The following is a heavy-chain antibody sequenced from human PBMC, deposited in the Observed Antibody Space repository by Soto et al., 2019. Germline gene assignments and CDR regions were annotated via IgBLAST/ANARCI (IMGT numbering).Heavy chain of an antibody. Sequence: ASVKVSCKASGFSFSEYFMHWVRQAPGQGLEWMGIINPSGDSRKYAQKSQARVTITRDTSTTTVYMDLSSLRYEDTAVYYCATATSQTYGPPAASSWFHPWGQGTPVTVSS. CDR2: INPSGDSR. D-gene: IGHD2-15*01. V-gene: IGHV1-46*01. J-gene: IGHJ5*02. CDR3: ATATSQTYGPPAASSWFHP. CDR1: GFSFSEYF.